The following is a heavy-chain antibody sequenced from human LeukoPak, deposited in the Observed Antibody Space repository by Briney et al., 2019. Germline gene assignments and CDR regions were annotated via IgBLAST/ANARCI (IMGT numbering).Heavy chain of an antibody. J-gene: IGHJ4*02. CDR1: GFTFSTYA. CDR3: ARTTTPHYYGSGSYALGY. D-gene: IGHD3-10*01. Sequence: PGGSLRLSCAASGFTFSTYAMHWVRQGPAKGLEWVAVISYDGSNKSYADSVKGRFTISRDNSKNTLYLQMSSLSAEDTAVYYCARTTTPHYYGSGSYALGYWGQGTLVTVPS. CDR2: ISYDGSNK. V-gene: IGHV3-30-3*01.